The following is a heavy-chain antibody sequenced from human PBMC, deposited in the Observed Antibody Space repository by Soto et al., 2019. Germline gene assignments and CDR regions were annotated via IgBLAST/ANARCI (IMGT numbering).Heavy chain of an antibody. D-gene: IGHD6-13*01. J-gene: IGHJ4*02. CDR3: AKDEAWYSSSWYYIDY. CDR1: GFTFSSYA. V-gene: IGHV3-23*01. Sequence: GSLRLSCAASGFTFSSYAMSRVRQAPGKGLEWVSAISGSGGSTYYADSVKGRFTISRDNSMNTLYLQMNSLRAEDTAVYYCAKDEAWYSSSWYYIDYWGQGTLVTVSS. CDR2: ISGSGGST.